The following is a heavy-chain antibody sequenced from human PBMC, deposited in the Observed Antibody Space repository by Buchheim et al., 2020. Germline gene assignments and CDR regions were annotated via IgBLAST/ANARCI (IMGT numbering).Heavy chain of an antibody. Sequence: QVQLVESGGGVVQPGRSLRLSCAASGFTFSSYGMHWVRQAPGKGLEWVAVISYDGSNKYYADSVKGRFTISRDNSKNTLYLQMNSLRAEDTAVYYCAKDGLYCSGGSCYHNWYFDLWGRGTL. V-gene: IGHV3-30*18. J-gene: IGHJ2*01. CDR2: ISYDGSNK. CDR1: GFTFSSYG. D-gene: IGHD2-15*01. CDR3: AKDGLYCSGGSCYHNWYFDL.